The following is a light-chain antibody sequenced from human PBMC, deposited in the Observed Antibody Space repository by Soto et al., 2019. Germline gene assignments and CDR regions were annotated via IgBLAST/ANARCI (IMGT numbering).Light chain of an antibody. Sequence: DIQLTQSASTLSASVGDRVTITCRASQRIDRYLAWYQQKPGKAPKLLVYDASTLEGGVPSRFSGSGSATEFILTISSLQPDDFATYYCQQYKDDAWTFGQGTKVDI. CDR3: QQYKDDAWT. J-gene: IGKJ1*01. CDR2: DAS. V-gene: IGKV1-5*01. CDR1: QRIDRY.